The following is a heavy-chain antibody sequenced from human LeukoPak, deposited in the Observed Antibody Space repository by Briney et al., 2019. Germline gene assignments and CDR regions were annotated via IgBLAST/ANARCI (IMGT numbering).Heavy chain of an antibody. CDR1: GGAFSSYA. CDR2: IIPILGIA. CDR3: ARDVAFDI. J-gene: IGHJ3*02. V-gene: IGHV1-69*04. Sequence: SVKVSCKASGGAFSSYAISWVRQAPGQGLEWMGRIIPILGIANYAQKFQGRVTITADKSTSTAYMELSSLRSEDTAVYYCARDVAFDIWGQGTMVTVSS.